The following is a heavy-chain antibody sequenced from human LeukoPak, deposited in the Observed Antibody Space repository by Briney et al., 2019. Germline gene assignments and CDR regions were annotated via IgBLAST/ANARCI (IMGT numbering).Heavy chain of an antibody. D-gene: IGHD3-22*01. CDR1: GGSIGSYH. Sequence: SETLSLTCSVSGGSIGSYHWSWIRQPAGKGLEWIGRIYTSGITNYNPSLKSRVTTSVDTSKNQFSLKLSSVTAADTAVYYCARSLYYYDSSGYSDGIFDYWGQGTLVTVSS. V-gene: IGHV4-4*07. CDR3: ARSLYYYDSSGYSDGIFDY. CDR2: IYTSGIT. J-gene: IGHJ4*02.